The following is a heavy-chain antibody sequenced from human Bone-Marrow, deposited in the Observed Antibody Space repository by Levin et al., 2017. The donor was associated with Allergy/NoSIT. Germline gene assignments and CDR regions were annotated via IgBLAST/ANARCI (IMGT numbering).Heavy chain of an antibody. CDR2: ISRSSGTI. V-gene: IGHV3-48*01. J-gene: IGHJ4*02. CDR1: GFTFSSYG. Sequence: PGGSLRLSCVASGFTFSSYGMNWVRQAPEKGLEWVSYISRSSGTIYYADSVKGRFTVSRDNAKNSLYLQMNSLRAEDTAVYYCARARCSGGKCYNFDSWGQGTLVTVSS. CDR3: ARARCSGGKCYNFDS. D-gene: IGHD2-15*01.